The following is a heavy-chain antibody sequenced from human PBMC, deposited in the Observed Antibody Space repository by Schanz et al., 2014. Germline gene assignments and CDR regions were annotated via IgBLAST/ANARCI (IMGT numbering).Heavy chain of an antibody. CDR1: TFTFSSDW. V-gene: IGHV3-7*01. CDR2: LWHDGSKK. CDR3: ARPALWFGDNCFDP. Sequence: EVQLAESGGGLVQPGGSLRLSCAASTFTFSSDWMSWVRQAPGKGLEWVAILWHDGSKKYYADSVKGRFTISRDNAKNTLYLQMNSLRAEDTAVYYCARPALWFGDNCFDPWGQGTLVTVSS. D-gene: IGHD3-10*01. J-gene: IGHJ5*02.